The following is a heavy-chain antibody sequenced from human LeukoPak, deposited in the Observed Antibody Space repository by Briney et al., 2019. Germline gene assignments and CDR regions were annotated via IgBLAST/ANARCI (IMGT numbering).Heavy chain of an antibody. CDR1: GFTFSSYA. Sequence: GGSLRLSCAASGFTFSSYAMHWVRQAPGKGLEWVAVILYDGGDKYYADSMKGRFTISRDNSKNTLYLQMNSLRAEDTAVYYCARILTTVTTAVGAFHIWGQGTMVTVSS. CDR2: ILYDGGDK. CDR3: ARILTTVTTAVGAFHI. D-gene: IGHD4-11*01. V-gene: IGHV3-33*01. J-gene: IGHJ3*02.